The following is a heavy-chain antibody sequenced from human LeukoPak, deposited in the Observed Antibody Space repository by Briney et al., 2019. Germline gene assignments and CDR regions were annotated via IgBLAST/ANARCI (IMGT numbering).Heavy chain of an antibody. CDR1: GYTFTSYG. CDR3: ARGSSSQYFRF. CDR2: ISAYSGNT. V-gene: IGHV1-18*01. J-gene: IGHJ1*01. D-gene: IGHD3-10*01. Sequence: ASVKVSCKASGYTFTSYGISWVRQAPGQGLEWMGWISAYSGNTSYAQRFQGRVTMSTEASTNTAYMELTSLRSDDTAIYFCARGSSSQYFRFWGQGTLVTVSS.